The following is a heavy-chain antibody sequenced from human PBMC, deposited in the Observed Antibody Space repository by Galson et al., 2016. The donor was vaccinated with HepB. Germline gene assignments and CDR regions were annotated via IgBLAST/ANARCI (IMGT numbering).Heavy chain of an antibody. V-gene: IGHV1-3*01. Sequence: SVKVSCKASEYNFNTYGMHWVRQAPGQRLEWMGWINGGNGKTKYSQKLQGRVTITRDTSASTAYMELSSLRSEDTAVYYCARDHGLRYFDWLFSYYGMDVWGQGTTVTASS. J-gene: IGHJ6*02. CDR2: INGGNGKT. CDR3: ARDHGLRYFDWLFSYYGMDV. CDR1: EYNFNTYG. D-gene: IGHD3-9*01.